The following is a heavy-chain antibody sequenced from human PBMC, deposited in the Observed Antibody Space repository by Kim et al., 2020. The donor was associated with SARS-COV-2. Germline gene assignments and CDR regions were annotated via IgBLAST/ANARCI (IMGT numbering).Heavy chain of an antibody. CDR2: ST. CDR3: AMATGYYFDY. Sequence: STRYADSVKGRFTISRDNAKNTLYLQMNSLRAEDTAVYYCAMATGYYFDYWGQGTLVTVSS. V-gene: IGHV3-74*01. J-gene: IGHJ4*02.